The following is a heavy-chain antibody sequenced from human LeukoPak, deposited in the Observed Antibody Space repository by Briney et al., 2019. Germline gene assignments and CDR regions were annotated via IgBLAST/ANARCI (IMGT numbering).Heavy chain of an antibody. J-gene: IGHJ4*02. V-gene: IGHV6-1*01. D-gene: IGHD5-24*01. CDR2: TYYRSQWYN. CDR3: ARSKRWPNFYLDY. Sequence: SQTLSLTCAISGDNVSNNSAAWNWIRQSPSRGLEWLGRTYYRSQWYNDYALSVKGRITIKPDTSKNQFSLKLNSVTAADTAIYYCARSKRWPNFYLDYWGQGTLVTVSS. CDR1: GDNVSNNSAA.